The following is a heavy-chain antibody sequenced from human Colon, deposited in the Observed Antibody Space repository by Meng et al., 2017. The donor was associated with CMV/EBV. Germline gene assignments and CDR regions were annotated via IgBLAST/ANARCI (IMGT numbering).Heavy chain of an antibody. CDR3: ARVGCGTTSCSQGLDP. CDR1: GYTFTGFY. CDR2: INPNGGGT. Sequence: SGYTFTGFYIHWVRQATGHGLEWLGWINPNGGGTDCSRSLYGRVTMTRDMATSTVYLELNRLTSDDTAVYYCARVGCGTTSCSQGLDPWGQGTLVTVSS. D-gene: IGHD2-2*01. J-gene: IGHJ5*02. V-gene: IGHV1-2*02.